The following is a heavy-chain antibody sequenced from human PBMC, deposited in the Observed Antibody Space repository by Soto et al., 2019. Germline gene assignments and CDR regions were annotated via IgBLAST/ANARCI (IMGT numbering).Heavy chain of an antibody. CDR1: GYTFTSYY. D-gene: IGHD4-4*01. V-gene: IGHV1-46*01. CDR3: ARAGILTTVTTHYYYGMDV. CDR2: INPSGGST. J-gene: IGHJ6*02. Sequence: ASVRVSFKASGYTFTSYYMHWVRHAPGQGLEWMGIINPSGGSTSYAQKFQGRVTMTRDTSTSTVYMELSSLRSEDTAVYYCARAGILTTVTTHYYYGMDVWGQGTTVTVSS.